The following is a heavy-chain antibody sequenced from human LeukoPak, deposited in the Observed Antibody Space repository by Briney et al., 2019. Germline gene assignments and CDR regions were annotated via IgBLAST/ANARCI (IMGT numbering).Heavy chain of an antibody. CDR1: GFTFNSYS. J-gene: IGHJ4*02. D-gene: IGHD2-2*01. V-gene: IGHV3-21*01. Sequence: PGGSLRLSCAASGFTFNSYSMNWVRQTPGKGLEWVSSISSSSGYINYADSVKGRFTVSRDNAKNSLYLQMNNLRAEDTAVYYCARDSGYCSSTGCYVHYFDYWGQGTLVTVSS. CDR2: ISSSSGYI. CDR3: ARDSGYCSSTGCYVHYFDY.